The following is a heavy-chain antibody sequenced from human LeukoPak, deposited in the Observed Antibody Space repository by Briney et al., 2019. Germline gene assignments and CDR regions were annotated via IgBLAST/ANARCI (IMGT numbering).Heavy chain of an antibody. CDR1: GYTFINYD. J-gene: IGHJ4*02. Sequence: ASVKVSCKASGYTFINYDFNWVRQAPGQGLEWMGWMNPKNGNRGYAQRFQGRLTMTRDASISTAYLELSSLRSDDTAVYYCARVFGKATAAGPALGYWGQGTLVTVSS. V-gene: IGHV1-8*01. CDR2: MNPKNGNR. D-gene: IGHD6-25*01. CDR3: ARVFGKATAAGPALGY.